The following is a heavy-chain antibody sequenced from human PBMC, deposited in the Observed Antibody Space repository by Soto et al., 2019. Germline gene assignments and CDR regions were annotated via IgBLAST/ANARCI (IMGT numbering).Heavy chain of an antibody. D-gene: IGHD6-19*01. CDR1: GDSVSSTSTA. CDR3: ARGSYYSGWV. J-gene: IGHJ4*02. V-gene: IGHV6-1*01. CDR2: TYYRSNWYT. Sequence: SQTLSLTCAISGDSVSSTSTAWSWIRQSPSRGLEWLGRTYYRSNWYTDYAVSVKSRITISPDTSKNQFSLQLNSVTPEDTTVYYCARGSYYSGWVWGQGTLVTVSS.